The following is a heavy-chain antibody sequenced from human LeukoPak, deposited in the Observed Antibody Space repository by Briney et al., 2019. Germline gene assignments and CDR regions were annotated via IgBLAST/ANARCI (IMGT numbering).Heavy chain of an antibody. CDR1: GGSFSGYY. CDR2: INHSGST. D-gene: IGHD6-13*01. V-gene: IGHV4-34*01. Sequence: SETLSLTCAVYGGSFSGYYWSWIRQPPGKGLEWIGEINHSGSTNYNPSLKSRVTISVDTSKNQFSLKLSSVTAADTAVYYCARVAIAAAGGHLDYWGQGTLVTVSS. CDR3: ARVAIAAAGGHLDY. J-gene: IGHJ4*02.